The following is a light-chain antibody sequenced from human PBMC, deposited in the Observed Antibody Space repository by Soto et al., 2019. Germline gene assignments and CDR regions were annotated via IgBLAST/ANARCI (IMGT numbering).Light chain of an antibody. V-gene: IGKV3-11*01. CDR1: QGVGSY. J-gene: IGKJ4*01. CDR3: QQYNSYPLT. Sequence: EIVLTQSPATLSLSPGERATLSCRASQGVGSYLAWYRQKPGQAPRLLIYDASNRAAGIPARFSGGGSGTDFTLTISSLEAEDFATYYCQQYNSYPLTFGGGTKVEIK. CDR2: DAS.